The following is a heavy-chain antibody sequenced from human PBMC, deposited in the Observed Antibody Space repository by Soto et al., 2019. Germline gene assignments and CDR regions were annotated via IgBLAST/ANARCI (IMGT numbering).Heavy chain of an antibody. CDR2: IYYSGST. D-gene: IGHD5-18*01. CDR3: ARRLLRGYSYRYYDY. J-gene: IGHJ4*02. Sequence: SETLSLTCTVSGGSLSSSSYYWGWIRQPPGKGLEWIGSIYYSGSTYYNPSLKSRVTISVDTSKNQFSLKLSSVTAADTAVYYCARRLLRGYSYRYYDYWGQGTLVPVSS. V-gene: IGHV4-39*01. CDR1: GGSLSSSSYY.